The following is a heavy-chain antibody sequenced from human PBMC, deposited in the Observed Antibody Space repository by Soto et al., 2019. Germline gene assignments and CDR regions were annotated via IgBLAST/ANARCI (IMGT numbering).Heavy chain of an antibody. D-gene: IGHD2-2*01. CDR2: IYSGGST. J-gene: IGHJ3*02. CDR1: GFTVSSNY. CDR3: ARDALPGYCSSTSCHWLGAFDI. Sequence: GGSLRLSCAASGFTVSSNYMSWVRQAPGKGLEWVSVIYSGGSTYYADSVKGRFTISRDNSKNTLYLQMNSLRAEDTAVYYCARDALPGYCSSTSCHWLGAFDIWGQGTMVTVS. V-gene: IGHV3-66*01.